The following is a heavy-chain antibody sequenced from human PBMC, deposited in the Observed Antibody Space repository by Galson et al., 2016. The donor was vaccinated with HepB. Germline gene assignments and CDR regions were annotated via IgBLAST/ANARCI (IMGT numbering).Heavy chain of an antibody. J-gene: IGHJ6*02. CDR2: ISSGGTT. V-gene: IGHV3-53*01. CDR3: ATATNFYRYYGMDV. CDR1: GFTVSSNY. Sequence: SLRLSCAASGFTVSSNYMNWVRQTPGKGLEWVSFISSGGTTYHAGSEKGRFTTSRDKSKNTLYLQMNSLRSEDTAVYYCATATNFYRYYGMDVWGQGTTVIVSS.